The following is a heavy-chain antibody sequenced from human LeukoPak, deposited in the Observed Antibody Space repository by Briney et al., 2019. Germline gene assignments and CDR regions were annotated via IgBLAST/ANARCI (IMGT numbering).Heavy chain of an antibody. CDR2: ISWNSGSI. CDR3: AKDKGWLQSYFDY. Sequence: GRSLRLSCAASGFTFDDYAMHWVRQALGKGLEWVSGISWNSGSIGYADSVKGRFTISRDNAKNSLYLQMNSLRAEDTALYYCAKDKGWLQSYFDYWGQGTLVTVSS. V-gene: IGHV3-9*01. CDR1: GFTFDDYA. D-gene: IGHD5-24*01. J-gene: IGHJ4*02.